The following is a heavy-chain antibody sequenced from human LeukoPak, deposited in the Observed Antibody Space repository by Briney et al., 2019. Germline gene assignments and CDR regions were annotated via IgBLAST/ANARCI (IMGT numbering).Heavy chain of an antibody. D-gene: IGHD2-2*01. Sequence: SETLSLICAVYGGSFSGYYWSWIRQPPGKGLEWIGEINHSGSTNYNPSLKSRVTISVDTSKNQFSLKLSSVTAADTAVYYCARVTIPAAIQGWFDPWGQGTLVTVSS. CDR1: GGSFSGYY. J-gene: IGHJ5*02. CDR3: ARVTIPAAIQGWFDP. CDR2: INHSGST. V-gene: IGHV4-34*01.